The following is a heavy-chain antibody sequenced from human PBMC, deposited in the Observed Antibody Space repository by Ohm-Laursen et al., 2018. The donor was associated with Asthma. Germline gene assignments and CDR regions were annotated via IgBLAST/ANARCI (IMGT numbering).Heavy chain of an antibody. CDR1: GFTFSSYG. CDR3: AKDGVGGAAAATYNWFDP. CDR2: ISYDGSNK. V-gene: IGHV3-30*18. J-gene: IGHJ5*02. D-gene: IGHD6-13*01. Sequence: SLRLSCAASGFTFSSYGMHWVRQAPGKGLAWVAVISYDGSNKYYADSVKGRFTISRDNSKNTLYLQMNSLRAEDTAVYYCAKDGVGGAAAATYNWFDPWGQGTLVTVSP.